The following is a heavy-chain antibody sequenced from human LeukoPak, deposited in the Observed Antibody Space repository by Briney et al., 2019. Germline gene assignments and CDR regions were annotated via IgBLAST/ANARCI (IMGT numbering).Heavy chain of an antibody. CDR3: ATATIFGVVIYY. CDR1: GFTFSSYE. J-gene: IGHJ4*02. CDR2: ISSSGSTI. D-gene: IGHD3-3*01. Sequence: PGGSLRLSCAASGFTFSSYEMNWVRQAPGKGLEWVSYISSSGSTIYYADSVKGRFTISRDNSKNTLYLQMNSLRPEDTAVYYCATATIFGVVIYYWGQGTLVTVSS. V-gene: IGHV3-48*03.